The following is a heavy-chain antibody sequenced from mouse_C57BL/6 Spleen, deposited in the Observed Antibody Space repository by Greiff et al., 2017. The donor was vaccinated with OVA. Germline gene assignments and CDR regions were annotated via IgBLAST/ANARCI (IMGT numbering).Heavy chain of an antibody. D-gene: IGHD2-4*01. J-gene: IGHJ3*01. V-gene: IGHV3-6*01. CDR1: GYSITSGYY. Sequence: VQLKESGPGLVKPSQSLSLTCSVTGYSITSGYYWNWIRQFPGNKLEWMGYISYDGSNNYNPSLKNRISITRDTSKNQFFLKLNSVTTEDTATEYCARKGDYDWFAYWGQGTLVTVSA. CDR2: ISYDGSN. CDR3: ARKGDYDWFAY.